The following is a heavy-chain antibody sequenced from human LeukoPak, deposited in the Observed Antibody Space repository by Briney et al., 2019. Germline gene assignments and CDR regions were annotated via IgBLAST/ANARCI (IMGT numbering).Heavy chain of an antibody. CDR2: NSYSGGT. J-gene: IGHJ5*02. D-gene: IGHD3-22*01. CDR3: AREPGFDSSGYLNGFDP. V-gene: IGHV4-59*01. Sequence: SDTLSLTCTVSGGSISSYYWSWIRQPPGKGLEWIACNSYSGGTKYYPSLKSRVTISVDTSKNQLSLKLGSVTAADTAVYYCAREPGFDSSGYLNGFDPWGQGTLVTVSS. CDR1: GGSISSYY.